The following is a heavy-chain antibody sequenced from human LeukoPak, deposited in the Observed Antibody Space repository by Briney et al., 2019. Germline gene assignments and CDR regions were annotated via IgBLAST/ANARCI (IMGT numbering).Heavy chain of an antibody. J-gene: IGHJ3*02. Sequence: GGSLRLSCTASVFTFSNYAMSWVRQAPGKGLEWVSDQSDTGAYTNYVGSAKGRFTISRGNSKNTLWLQMNSLRAVDTAVYYCARKWNGGFDIWSQGTMVSVSS. CDR2: QSDTGAYT. V-gene: IGHV3-23*01. CDR3: ARKWNGGFDI. D-gene: IGHD1-1*01. CDR1: VFTFSNYA.